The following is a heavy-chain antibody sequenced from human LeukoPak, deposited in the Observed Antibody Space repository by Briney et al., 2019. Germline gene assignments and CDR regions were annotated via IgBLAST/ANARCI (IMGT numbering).Heavy chain of an antibody. Sequence: ASVKVSCNASGYTFTSYYMHWVRQAPGQGLEWMGIINPSGGSIRYAQKFQGRVTMTRDTSTSTVYMELSSLRSEDTAVYYCARGRNYYDSSGYYYEGDAFDIWGQGTMVTVSS. D-gene: IGHD3-22*01. CDR3: ARGRNYYDSSGYYYEGDAFDI. V-gene: IGHV1-46*01. CDR2: INPSGGSI. CDR1: GYTFTSYY. J-gene: IGHJ3*02.